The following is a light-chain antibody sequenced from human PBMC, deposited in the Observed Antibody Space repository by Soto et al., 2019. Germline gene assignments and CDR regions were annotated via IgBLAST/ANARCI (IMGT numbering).Light chain of an antibody. V-gene: IGLV1-44*01. CDR1: SSNIGSNN. CDR2: SNN. CDR3: EAWDDSLNGVV. Sequence: QSVLTQTPSASGTTGQRVNISCSGSSSNIGSNNVNWYQQLPGTAPKLLIYSNNQRPSGVPDRFSGSKSGTSASLAISGLQSEDEADYYCEAWDDSLNGVVFGGGTKLTVL. J-gene: IGLJ2*01.